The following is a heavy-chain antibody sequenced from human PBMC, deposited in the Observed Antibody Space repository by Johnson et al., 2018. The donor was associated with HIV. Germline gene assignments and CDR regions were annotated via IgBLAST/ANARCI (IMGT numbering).Heavy chain of an antibody. CDR3: AKGEGYCGGDCLDAFDI. J-gene: IGHJ3*02. D-gene: IGHD2-21*01. V-gene: IGHV3-15*01. CDR2: IKSKTDGGTT. Sequence: VQLVESGGGFVKPEGSLRLSCAASGFTFKNAWMHWVRQAPGKGLEWIGRIKSKTDGGTTDYAAPVKGRFTISRDDSKNTLYLQMNSLRAEDTAVYYCAKGEGYCGGDCLDAFDIWGQGTMVTVSS. CDR1: GFTFKNAW.